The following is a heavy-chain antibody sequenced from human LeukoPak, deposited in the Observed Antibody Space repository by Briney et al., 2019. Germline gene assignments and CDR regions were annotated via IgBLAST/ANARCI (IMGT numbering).Heavy chain of an antibody. CDR1: GGSFSGYY. CDR2: INHSGST. V-gene: IGHV4-34*01. J-gene: IGHJ4*02. CDR3: ASPVSGSSGWYYNY. Sequence: PSETLSLACAVYGGSFSGYYWSWIRQPPGKGLEWIGEINHSGSTNYNQSLKSRVTISVDTSKNQFSLQLSPVTAADTAVTYCASPVSGSSGWYYNYWGQGTLVTVSS. D-gene: IGHD6-19*01.